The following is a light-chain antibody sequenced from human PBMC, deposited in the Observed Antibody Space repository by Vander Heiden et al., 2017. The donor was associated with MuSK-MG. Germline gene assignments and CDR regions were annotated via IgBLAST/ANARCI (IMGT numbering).Light chain of an antibody. CDR1: QSVSSSY. V-gene: IGKV3-20*01. CDR3: QQYGSAPYT. Sequence: EIVLTQSPGTLSLSPGERATLSCRASQSVSSSYLAWYQQKPGPAPRLLIYGASSRATGIPDRSSGSGSGTDFTLTISRLEPEDFAVYYCQQYGSAPYTFGQGTKLEIK. J-gene: IGKJ2*01. CDR2: GAS.